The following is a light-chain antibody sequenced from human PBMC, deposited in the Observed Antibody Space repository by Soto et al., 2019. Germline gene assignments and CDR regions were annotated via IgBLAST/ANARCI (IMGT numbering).Light chain of an antibody. CDR1: TSNIGTFY. Sequence: QSVLTQPPSTSSTPGQTVTISCSGSTSNIGTFYVYWYQHLPGTAPKRLIYIGDQRASGVSDRFSASKSGTSASLAISGLRSDDEADYYCAAWDDNLNAYVFGSGTKLTVL. V-gene: IGLV1-47*02. CDR2: IGD. CDR3: AAWDDNLNAYV. J-gene: IGLJ1*01.